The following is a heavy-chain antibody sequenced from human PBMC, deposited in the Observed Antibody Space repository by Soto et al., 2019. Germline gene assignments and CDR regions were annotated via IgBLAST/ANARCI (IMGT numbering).Heavy chain of an antibody. V-gene: IGHV4-34*01. J-gene: IGHJ6*03. D-gene: IGHD5-12*01. CDR3: AREVSGYDRDYYYYYYMDV. CDR2: INHSGST. Sequence: SETLFLTCAVYGGSFSGYYWSWIRQPPGKGLEWIGEINHSGSTNYNPSLKSRVTISVDTSKNQFSLKLSSVTAADTAVYYCAREVSGYDRDYYYYYYMDVWGKGTTVTVSS. CDR1: GGSFSGYY.